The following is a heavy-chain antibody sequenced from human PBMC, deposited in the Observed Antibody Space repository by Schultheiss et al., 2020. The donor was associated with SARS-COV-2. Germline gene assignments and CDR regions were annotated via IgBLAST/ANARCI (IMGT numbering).Heavy chain of an antibody. CDR2: IYYSGST. V-gene: IGHV4-59*01. CDR1: GGSISSYY. Sequence: SETLSLTCTVSGGSISSYYWSWIRQPPGKGLEWIGYIYYSGSTNYHPSLKSRVTMSVDTSKNQFSLRLNSVTAADTAVYYCARGGLTTAPEYNWFDPWGQGTLVTVSS. J-gene: IGHJ5*02. CDR3: ARGGLTTAPEYNWFDP. D-gene: IGHD4-17*01.